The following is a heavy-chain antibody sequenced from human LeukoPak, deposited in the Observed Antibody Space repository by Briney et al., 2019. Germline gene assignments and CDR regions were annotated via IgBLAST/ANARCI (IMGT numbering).Heavy chain of an antibody. CDR3: ARDHSGSSFDY. CDR2: IKQDGSEK. D-gene: IGHD1-26*01. J-gene: IGHJ4*02. Sequence: GGSLRLSCAASGFTFSSYWMSWVRQAPGKGLEWVANIKQDGSEKHYVDSVKGRFTISRDNAKISLYLQMNSLRVEDTAVYYCARDHSGSSFDYWGQGTLVTVSS. CDR1: GFTFSSYW. V-gene: IGHV3-7*03.